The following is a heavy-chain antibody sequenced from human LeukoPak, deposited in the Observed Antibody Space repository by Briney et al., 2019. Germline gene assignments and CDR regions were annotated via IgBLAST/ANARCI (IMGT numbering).Heavy chain of an antibody. CDR1: GGSITTSNYY. Sequence: SETLSLTCTVSGGSITTSNYYWAWIRQPPGKGLEWIGYIYYSGSTNYNPSLKSRVTISVDTSKNQFSLKLSSVTAADTAVYYCARVAGSSRITDWGQGTLVTVSS. J-gene: IGHJ4*02. D-gene: IGHD6-13*01. CDR3: ARVAGSSRITD. V-gene: IGHV4-61*05. CDR2: IYYSGST.